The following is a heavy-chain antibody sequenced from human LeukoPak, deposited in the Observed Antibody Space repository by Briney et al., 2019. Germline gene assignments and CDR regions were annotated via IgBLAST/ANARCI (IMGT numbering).Heavy chain of an antibody. J-gene: IGHJ5*02. CDR1: GGSVSSGSYY. CDR2: IYYSGST. CDR3: ARRVYIAAAGINWFDP. D-gene: IGHD6-13*01. Sequence: SETLSLTCTVSGGSVSSGSYYWSWIRQPPGKGLEWIGYIYYSGSTNYNPSLKSRVTTSVDTSKNQFSLKLSSVTAADTAVYYCARRVYIAAAGINWFDPWGQGTLVTVSS. V-gene: IGHV4-61*01.